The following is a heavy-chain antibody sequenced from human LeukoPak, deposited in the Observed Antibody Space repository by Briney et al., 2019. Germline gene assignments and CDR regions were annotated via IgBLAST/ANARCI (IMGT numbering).Heavy chain of an antibody. CDR1: GGTFSSYA. D-gene: IGHD6-13*01. Sequence: GASVNVSCKASGGTFSSYAISWVRQAPGQGLEWMGGIIPIFGTANYAQKFQGRVTITTDESTSTAYMELSSLRSEDTAVYYCASLIAAAGTNWFDPWGQGTLVTVSS. V-gene: IGHV1-69*05. J-gene: IGHJ5*02. CDR3: ASLIAAAGTNWFDP. CDR2: IIPIFGTA.